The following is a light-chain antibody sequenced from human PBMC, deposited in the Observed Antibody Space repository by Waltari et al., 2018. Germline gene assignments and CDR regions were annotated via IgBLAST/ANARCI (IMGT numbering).Light chain of an antibody. CDR1: QSVGRS. V-gene: IGKV3-20*01. CDR3: QMYGRLPVT. Sequence: ETVLTQSLGTLSLSQGEGATLSCRAVQSVGRSLVGYQQKPGRAPRLLIYGASLRATGIADRVTCSEPRTAFSLTISRLEPEDSAVYYCQMYGRLPVTFGQGNKVE. CDR2: GAS. J-gene: IGKJ1*01.